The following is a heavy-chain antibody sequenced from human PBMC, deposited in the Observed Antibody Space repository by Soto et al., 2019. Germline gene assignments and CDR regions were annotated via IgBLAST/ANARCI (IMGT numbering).Heavy chain of an antibody. CDR2: IIPIFGTI. CDR3: ASRERVDAFDV. V-gene: IGHV1-69*01. J-gene: IGHJ3*01. D-gene: IGHD1-26*01. Sequence: QVQLVQSGAEVKKPGSSVTVSCKASGGTFSTYGITWVRQASGQGLEWMGGIIPIFGTIKFAQKFQGRITITPDESTSTVYMELSSLTSEDTAVYYCASRERVDAFDVWGQGTMFTVSS. CDR1: GGTFSTYG.